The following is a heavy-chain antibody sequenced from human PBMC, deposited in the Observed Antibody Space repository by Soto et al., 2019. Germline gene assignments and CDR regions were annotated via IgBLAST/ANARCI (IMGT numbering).Heavy chain of an antibody. CDR1: GGSISSYY. CDR2: IYYSGST. Sequence: QVQLQESGPGLVKPSETLSLTCTVSGGSISSYYWSWIRQPPGKGLEWIGYIYYSGSTNYNPSLTSRVTISVDTSKNQFSLKLSSVTAADTAVYYCARASGRITIFGVVIDYWGQGTLVTVSS. D-gene: IGHD3-3*01. CDR3: ARASGRITIFGVVIDY. V-gene: IGHV4-59*01. J-gene: IGHJ4*02.